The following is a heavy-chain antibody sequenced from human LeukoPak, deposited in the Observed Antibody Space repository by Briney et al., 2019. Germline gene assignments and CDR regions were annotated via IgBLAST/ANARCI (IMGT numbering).Heavy chain of an antibody. J-gene: IGHJ5*02. V-gene: IGHV4-39*07. CDR1: GGSISSSSYY. D-gene: IGHD5-18*01. Sequence: SETLSLTCTVSGGSISSSSYYWGWIRQPPGKGLEWIGSIYYSGSTYYNPSLKSRVTISVDTSKNQFSLKLSSVTAADTAVYYCARGIDGYSYGLGGWFDPWGQGTLVTVS. CDR3: ARGIDGYSYGLGGWFDP. CDR2: IYYSGST.